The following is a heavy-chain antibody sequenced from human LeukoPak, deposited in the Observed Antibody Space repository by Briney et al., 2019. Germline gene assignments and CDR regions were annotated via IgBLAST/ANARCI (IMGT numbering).Heavy chain of an antibody. V-gene: IGHV1-8*03. Sequence: ASVKVSCKASGYTFTSYDINWVRQATGQGLECMGWMNPNSGNTGYAQKFQGRVTITRNTSISTAYMELSSLRSEDTAVYYCARHVIGGSIGAFDIWGRGTMVTVSS. J-gene: IGHJ3*02. D-gene: IGHD3-16*01. CDR2: MNPNSGNT. CDR3: ARHVIGGSIGAFDI. CDR1: GYTFTSYD.